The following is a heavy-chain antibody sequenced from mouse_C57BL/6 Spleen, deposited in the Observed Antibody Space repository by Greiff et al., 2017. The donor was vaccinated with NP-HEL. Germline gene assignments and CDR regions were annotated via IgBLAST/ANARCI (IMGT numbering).Heavy chain of an antibody. J-gene: IGHJ2*01. D-gene: IGHD1-1*01. CDR1: GFNIKDDY. CDR3: TQLRRPSCDY. Sequence: EVQLQESGAELVRPGASVKLSCTASGFNIKDDYMHWVKQRPEQGLEWIGWIDPENGDTEYASKFQGKATITADTSSNTAYLQLSSLTSEDTAGYYCTQLRRPSCDYWGQGTTLTVSS. V-gene: IGHV14-4*01. CDR2: IDPENGDT.